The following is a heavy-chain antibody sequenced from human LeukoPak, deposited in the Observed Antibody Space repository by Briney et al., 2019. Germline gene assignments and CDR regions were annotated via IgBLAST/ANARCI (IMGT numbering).Heavy chain of an antibody. CDR2: IKQDGSEK. V-gene: IGHV3-7*04. D-gene: IGHD6-19*01. CDR3: ARLVYSSGWD. Sequence: GGSLRLSCAASGFXFSIYWISWVRQAPGKGLEWVANIKQDGSEKYYVDSVKGRFTISRDNAKNSLYLQMNSLRAEDTAVYYCARLVYSSGWDWGQGTLVTVSS. J-gene: IGHJ4*02. CDR1: GFXFSIYW.